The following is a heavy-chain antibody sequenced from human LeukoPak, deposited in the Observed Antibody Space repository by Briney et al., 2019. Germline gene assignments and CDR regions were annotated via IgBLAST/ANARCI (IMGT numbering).Heavy chain of an antibody. CDR3: ARQYSGYDSADDY. CDR1: GYTFTSYD. D-gene: IGHD5-12*01. J-gene: IGHJ4*02. Sequence: ASVTVSCKASGYTFTSYDINWVRQATGQGLEWMGWMNPNSGNTGYAQKFQGRVTMTRNTSISTAYMELSSLRSEDTAVYYCARQYSGYDSADDYWGQGTLVTVSS. CDR2: MNPNSGNT. V-gene: IGHV1-8*01.